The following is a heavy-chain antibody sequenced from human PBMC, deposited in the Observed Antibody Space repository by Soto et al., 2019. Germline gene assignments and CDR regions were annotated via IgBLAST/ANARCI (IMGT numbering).Heavy chain of an antibody. D-gene: IGHD6-19*01. CDR3: ARCGGWYGRCYFDC. CDR1: GFIVSSSY. J-gene: IGHJ4*02. V-gene: IGHV3-53*02. Sequence: DVQLVETGGGLIQPGRSLRLSCAASGFIVSSSYMTWVRQAPGKGLEWVSVIYADGRTYYADSVKGRFTISRDNSKNTLSLLMNTLSAVDTAVYYCARCGGWYGRCYFDCWGQGTLVTVSS. CDR2: IYADGRT.